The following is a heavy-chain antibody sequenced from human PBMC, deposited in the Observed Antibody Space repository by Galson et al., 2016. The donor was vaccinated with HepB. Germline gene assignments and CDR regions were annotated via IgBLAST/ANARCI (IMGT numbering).Heavy chain of an antibody. CDR1: GGPVTYYY. CDR2: IYYTGST. CDR3: ARSPGGYAFDL. V-gene: IGHV4-59*02. D-gene: IGHD3-10*01. Sequence: SETLSLTCSVSGGPVTYYYWSWIRQPPGKGLEYIGYIYYTGSTNDNPSLNSRVTMSLDTSKNQLSLNLSSVTDADTAINYCARSPGGYAFDLWGQGTMVIVSS. J-gene: IGHJ3*01.